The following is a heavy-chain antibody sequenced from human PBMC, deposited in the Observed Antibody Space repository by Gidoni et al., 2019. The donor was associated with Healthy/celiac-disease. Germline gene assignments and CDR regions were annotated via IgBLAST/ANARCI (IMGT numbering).Heavy chain of an antibody. CDR1: GYSFTSYW. CDR2: IYPGDSDT. CDR3: ARQGGYYDSSGYYGGPFDY. D-gene: IGHD3-22*01. J-gene: IGHJ4*02. V-gene: IGHV5-51*01. Sequence: EVQLVQSGAEVKKPGESLKISCKGSGYSFTSYWIGWVRQMPGKGLEWVGIIYPGDSDTRSSPSFHGQVTISADKSISTAYLQWSSLKASDTAMYYCARQGGYYDSSGYYGGPFDYWGQGTLVTVSS.